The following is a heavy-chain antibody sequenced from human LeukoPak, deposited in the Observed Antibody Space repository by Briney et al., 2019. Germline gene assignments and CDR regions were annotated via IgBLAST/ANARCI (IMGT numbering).Heavy chain of an antibody. CDR3: ARGRYDYVWGSPQYYFDY. CDR1: GGTFSSYA. CDR2: IIPIFGTA. Sequence: SVKVSCKASGGTFSSYAISWVRQAPGQGLEWMGGIIPIFGTANYAQKFEGRVTITADESTRTAYMGVSSVRWEDTAVYYCARGRYDYVWGSPQYYFDYWGQGTLVTVSS. D-gene: IGHD3-16*01. V-gene: IGHV1-69*13. J-gene: IGHJ4*02.